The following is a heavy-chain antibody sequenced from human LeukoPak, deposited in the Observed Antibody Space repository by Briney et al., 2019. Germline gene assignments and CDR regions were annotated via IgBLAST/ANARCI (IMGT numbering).Heavy chain of an antibody. D-gene: IGHD1-26*01. CDR1: GGSLNGYY. CDR2: ISHSGST. V-gene: IGHV4-34*01. Sequence: SETLSLTCAVYGGSLNGYYWSWIRQSSGKGLEWIGEISHSGSTNYNPSLKSRVTISVETSKSQVSLKLSSVHAADTAVYYCARQGIVGLINSWFDPWGQGTLVTVSS. J-gene: IGHJ5*02. CDR3: ARQGIVGLINSWFDP.